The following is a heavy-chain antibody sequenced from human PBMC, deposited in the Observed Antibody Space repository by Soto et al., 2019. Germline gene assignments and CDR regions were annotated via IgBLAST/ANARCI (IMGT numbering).Heavy chain of an antibody. D-gene: IGHD5-18*01. Sequence: QVQLVESGGGVVQPGRSLRLSCAASGFTFSSYGMHWVRQAPGKGLEWVAVISYDGSNKYYADSVKGRFTISRDNSKNTLYLQMNSLRAEDTAVYYCAKDDTAILTLDYWGQGTLVTVSS. CDR3: AKDDTAILTLDY. CDR1: GFTFSSYG. CDR2: ISYDGSNK. J-gene: IGHJ4*02. V-gene: IGHV3-30*18.